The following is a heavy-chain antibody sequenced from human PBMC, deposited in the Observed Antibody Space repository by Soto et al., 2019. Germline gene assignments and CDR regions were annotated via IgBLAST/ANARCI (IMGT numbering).Heavy chain of an antibody. D-gene: IGHD3-22*01. CDR1: GFTFSRNG. V-gene: IGHV3-30*03. CDR3: ARWVGGSMSDNSGKYDS. J-gene: IGHJ5*01. Sequence: QVQLVESGGGVVQPGTSLRLTCAGSGFTFSRNGMHWVRQAPGKGLEWVALVSYDGSKKYYVDSVKGRFTISRDNSENTLYLQMHSLRAADTAVYYCARWVGGSMSDNSGKYDSWGQGTLVTVSS. CDR2: VSYDGSKK.